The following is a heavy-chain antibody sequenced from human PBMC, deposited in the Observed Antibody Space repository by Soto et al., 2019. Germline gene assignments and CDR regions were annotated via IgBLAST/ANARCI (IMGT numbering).Heavy chain of an antibody. V-gene: IGHV4-34*01. CDR2: INHSGST. Sequence: PSETLSLTCAVYGGSFSGYYWSWIRQPPGKGLEWIGEINHSGSTNYNPSLKSRVTISVDTSKNQFSLKLSSVTAADTAVYYCARRPLPGYCSGGSCYDLDYWGQGTLVTVSS. CDR3: ARRPLPGYCSGGSCYDLDY. D-gene: IGHD2-15*01. J-gene: IGHJ4*02. CDR1: GGSFSGYY.